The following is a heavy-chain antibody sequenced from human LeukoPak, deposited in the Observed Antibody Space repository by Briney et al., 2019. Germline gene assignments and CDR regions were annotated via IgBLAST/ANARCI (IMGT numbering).Heavy chain of an antibody. J-gene: IGHJ4*02. V-gene: IGHV3-66*01. D-gene: IGHD6-19*01. Sequence: PGGSLRLSCAASGFSVSSNYMAWVRQVPGKGLEWVSVIYNGGSTKYGDSVKDRFTISRDNSKNTLHLQMNSLRAEDTALYYCARASRWLAFDNWGQGALVTVSA. CDR1: GFSVSSNY. CDR3: ARASRWLAFDN. CDR2: IYNGGST.